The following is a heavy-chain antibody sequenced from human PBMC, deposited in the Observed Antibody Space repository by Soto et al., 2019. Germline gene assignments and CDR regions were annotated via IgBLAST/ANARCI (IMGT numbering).Heavy chain of an antibody. CDR1: GFTFSTHW. CDR3: ARGRYNNDCCD. V-gene: IGHV3-7*04. CDR2: IKQDGSEK. Sequence: GGYLRLSCAASGFTFSTHWMSWVRQAPGKGLEWVANIKQDGSEKFYVDSVKGRFTISRDNAKNSLYLQMNSLRAEDTAVYYCARGRYNNDCCDWGQGTLVTVSS. J-gene: IGHJ4*02. D-gene: IGHD2-21*02.